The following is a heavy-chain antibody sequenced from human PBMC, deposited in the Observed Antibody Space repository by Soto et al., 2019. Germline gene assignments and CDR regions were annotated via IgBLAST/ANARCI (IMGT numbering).Heavy chain of an antibody. Sequence: EVQLVESGGGLIQPGGSLRLSCAASGFTVSSNYMSWVRQAPGKGLEWVSVIYSGGSTYYADSVKGRFTISRDNSKNTLYLQMNSLRAEDTAVYYCAREASRWLQSGTYFDYWGQGTLVTVS. CDR2: IYSGGST. CDR3: AREASRWLQSGTYFDY. CDR1: GFTVSSNY. V-gene: IGHV3-53*01. J-gene: IGHJ4*02. D-gene: IGHD1-7*01.